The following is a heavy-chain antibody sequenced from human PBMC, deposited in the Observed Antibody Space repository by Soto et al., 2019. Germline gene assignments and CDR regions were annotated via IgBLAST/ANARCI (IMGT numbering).Heavy chain of an antibody. V-gene: IGHV3-23*01. CDR1: GFTFSNYA. CDR3: AKGLVLAAKTSLNDY. Sequence: PGGSLRLSCAASGFTFSNYAMTWVRQAPGKGLEWVSTISDNGGSTFYADSVKGRFTISRDNSKKTLYLQMNSLRAEDTAVYYCAKGLVLAAKTSLNDYWGQGTLVTVSS. CDR2: ISDNGGST. D-gene: IGHD2-2*01. J-gene: IGHJ4*02.